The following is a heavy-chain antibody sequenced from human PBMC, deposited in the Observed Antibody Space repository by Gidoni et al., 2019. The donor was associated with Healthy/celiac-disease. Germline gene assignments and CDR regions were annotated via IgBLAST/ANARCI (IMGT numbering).Heavy chain of an antibody. CDR3: ARLGYCSGGSCNH. Sequence: GFTFSSYEMNWVRQAPGKGLEWVSYISSSGSTIYYADSVKGRFTISRDNAKNSLYLQMNSLRAEDTAVYYCARLGYCSGGSCNHWGQGTLVTVSS. CDR1: GFTFSSYE. D-gene: IGHD2-15*01. CDR2: ISSSGSTI. J-gene: IGHJ4*02. V-gene: IGHV3-48*03.